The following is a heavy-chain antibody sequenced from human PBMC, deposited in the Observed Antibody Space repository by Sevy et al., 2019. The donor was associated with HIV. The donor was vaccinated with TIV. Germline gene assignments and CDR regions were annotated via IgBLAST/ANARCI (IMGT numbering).Heavy chain of an antibody. CDR3: ATDHPPEQLVSDY. CDR2: IESKMDGGTI. J-gene: IGHJ4*02. V-gene: IGHV3-15*04. D-gene: IGHD6-6*01. CDR1: GFTFSSAW. Sequence: GGSLRLSCAVSGFTFSSAWMSWFRQTPGKRLEWVGRIESKMDGGTIYYAAPVKGRFSISRDDSKNTLFLQMNSLKTEDTAVYYCATDHPPEQLVSDYWGQGTLVTVSS.